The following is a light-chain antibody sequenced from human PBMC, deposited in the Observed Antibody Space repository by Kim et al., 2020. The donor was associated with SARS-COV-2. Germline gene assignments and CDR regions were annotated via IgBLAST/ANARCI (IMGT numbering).Light chain of an antibody. V-gene: IGKV1-33*01. CDR2: DAS. Sequence: ASVGNRGTITLQSSHDTNNYLNRYQQKPGKALKLLIYDASNSETGVPSRFSGSGSGTDFTFTISSLQPEDIATYYCQQYDNLPLTFGGGTKVDIK. CDR3: QQYDNLPLT. CDR1: HDTNNY. J-gene: IGKJ4*01.